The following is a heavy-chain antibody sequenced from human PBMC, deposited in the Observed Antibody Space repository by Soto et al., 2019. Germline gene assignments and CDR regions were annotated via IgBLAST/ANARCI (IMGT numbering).Heavy chain of an antibody. J-gene: IGHJ5*02. CDR1: GGSISSYY. V-gene: IGHV4-59*08. Sequence: QVQLQESGPGLVKPSETLFLTCTVSGGSISSYYWSWIRQPPGKGLEWIGYIYYSGSTNYNPPLKSRVTRSVDTSKNHSSLKLSSVTAAHTAVYYCARTLRSSSWYQGGSWFDPWGQGTLVTVSS. CDR3: ARTLRSSSWYQGGSWFDP. D-gene: IGHD6-13*01. CDR2: IYYSGST.